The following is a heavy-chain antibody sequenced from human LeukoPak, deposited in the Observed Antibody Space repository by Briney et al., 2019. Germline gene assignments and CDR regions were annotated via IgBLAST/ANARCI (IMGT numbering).Heavy chain of an antibody. CDR2: IYYSGST. V-gene: IGHV4-59*08. Sequence: SETLSLTCTVSGDSISTYYWNWIRQPPGKGLEWIGYIYYSGSTNYNPSLKSRVTISVDTSKNQFSLKLNSVTAADTAVYYCARHGLGSYYAYWGQGTLVTVSS. CDR1: GDSISTYY. CDR3: ARHGLGSYYAY. D-gene: IGHD3-10*01. J-gene: IGHJ4*02.